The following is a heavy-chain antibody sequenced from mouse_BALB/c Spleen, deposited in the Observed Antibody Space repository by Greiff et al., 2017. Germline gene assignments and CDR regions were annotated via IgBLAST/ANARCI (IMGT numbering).Heavy chain of an antibody. J-gene: IGHJ3*01. CDR2: ISSGGST. V-gene: IGHV5-6-5*01. D-gene: IGHD2-1*01. CDR3: ARGGDYGKTPFAY. Sequence: EVMLVESGGGLVKPGGSLKLSCAASGFTFSSYAMSWVRQTPEKRLEWVASISSGGSTYYPDSVKGRFTISRDNARNILYLQMSSLRSEDTAMYYCARGGDYGKTPFAYWGQGTLVTVSA. CDR1: GFTFSSYA.